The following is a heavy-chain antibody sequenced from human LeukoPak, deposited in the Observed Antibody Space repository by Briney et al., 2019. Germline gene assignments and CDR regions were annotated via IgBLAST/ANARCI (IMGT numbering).Heavy chain of an antibody. J-gene: IGHJ4*02. D-gene: IGHD2-21*02. Sequence: GGSLRLSCAASGFTFSSYGMHWVRQAPGKGLEWVAFIRYDGINKYYADSVKGRFTISRDNPKNTLYLQMNSLRPEDTAVYYCASKWYCGGDCYYQIDFWGQGTLATVSS. CDR1: GFTFSSYG. CDR2: IRYDGINK. V-gene: IGHV3-30*02. CDR3: ASKWYCGGDCYYQIDF.